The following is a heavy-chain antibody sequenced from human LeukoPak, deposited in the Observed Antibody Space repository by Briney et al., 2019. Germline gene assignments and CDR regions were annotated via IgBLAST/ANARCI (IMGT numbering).Heavy chain of an antibody. CDR3: GRIAINANIGMDV. J-gene: IGHJ6*02. V-gene: IGHV3-72*01. D-gene: IGHD1/OR15-1a*01. CDR2: SRNKASSYTT. Sequence: PGGSLRLSCAASGFKFSDHSIDWVRQAPGKGLEWVGRSRNKASSYTTEYAASVEGRFTISRDVSESSLYLQMNSLRTEDTAVYYCGRIAINANIGMDVWGQGTTVTVSS. CDR1: GFKFSDHS.